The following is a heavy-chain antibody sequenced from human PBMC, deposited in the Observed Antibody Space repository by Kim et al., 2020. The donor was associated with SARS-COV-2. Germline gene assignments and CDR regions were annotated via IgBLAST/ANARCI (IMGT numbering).Heavy chain of an antibody. Sequence: SETLSLSCAAYGGSFSGYSLSWIRQPPGKGLEWIGEINHSGGTTYNPSSMSRRSISADTPKNQSPYHLISWLAADPAAFYFSGDASCFFGLVSDAFGLW. V-gene: IGHV4-34*01. CDR3: SGDASCFFGLVSDAFGL. J-gene: IGHJ3*01. CDR1: GGSFSGYS. D-gene: IGHD3-3*01. CDR2: INHSGGT.